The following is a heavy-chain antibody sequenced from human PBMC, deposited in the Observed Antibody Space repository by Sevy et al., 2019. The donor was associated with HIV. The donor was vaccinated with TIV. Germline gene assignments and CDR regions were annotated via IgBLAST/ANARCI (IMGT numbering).Heavy chain of an antibody. Sequence: ASVKVSCRASGYTFTSNGIAWVRQAPGQGLEWMGWINTNNGNANYAQKYQGRVTMTTDTSTSTGYMELRSLRSDDTAMYCCARDRGYCSGGSCYIQQWGQGTLVTVSS. D-gene: IGHD2-15*01. CDR3: ARDRGYCSGGSCYIQQ. CDR1: GYTFTSNG. V-gene: IGHV1-18*01. J-gene: IGHJ1*01. CDR2: INTNNGNA.